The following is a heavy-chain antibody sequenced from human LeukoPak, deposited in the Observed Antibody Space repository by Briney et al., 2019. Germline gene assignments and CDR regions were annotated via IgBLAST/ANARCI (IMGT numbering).Heavy chain of an antibody. D-gene: IGHD3-10*01. CDR2: IYTSGDT. CDR1: GGSVTRGAYS. Sequence: SQTLSLTCTVSGGSVTRGAYSWTWIRQPVGKGLEWIGRIYTSGDTKYNPSLKSRVTISVGASNNQFSLKLTSVTAADTAVYYCASGDYGAGSPEMRYWGHGTLVIVSS. J-gene: IGHJ4*01. V-gene: IGHV4-61*02. CDR3: ASGDYGAGSPEMRY.